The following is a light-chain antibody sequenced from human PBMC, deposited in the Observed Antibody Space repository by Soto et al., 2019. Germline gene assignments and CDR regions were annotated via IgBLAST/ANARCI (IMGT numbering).Light chain of an antibody. CDR3: QSFDSSLSTCV. CDR2: NNN. V-gene: IGLV1-40*01. Sequence: QSVLTQPPSVSGAPGQTVTVSCTGSSSSIGSGYGVHWYQQLPGTAPKLLIYNNNNRPSGVPDRFSGSRSGTSASLAIAGLQAEDEADYYCQSFDSSLSTCVFGGGTKLTVL. CDR1: SSSIGSGYG. J-gene: IGLJ3*02.